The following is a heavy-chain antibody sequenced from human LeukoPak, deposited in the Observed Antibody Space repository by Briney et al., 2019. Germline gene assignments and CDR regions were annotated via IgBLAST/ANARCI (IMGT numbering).Heavy chain of an antibody. J-gene: IGHJ5*02. Sequence: GGSLRLSCAASGFTFSSYAMSWVRQAPGKGLGRVSAISGSGGSTYYADSVKGRFTISRDNSKNTLYLQMNSLRAEDTAVYYCAKGEVGATLFDWFDPWGQGTLVTVSS. CDR3: AKGEVGATLFDWFDP. D-gene: IGHD1-26*01. V-gene: IGHV3-23*01. CDR2: ISGSGGST. CDR1: GFTFSSYA.